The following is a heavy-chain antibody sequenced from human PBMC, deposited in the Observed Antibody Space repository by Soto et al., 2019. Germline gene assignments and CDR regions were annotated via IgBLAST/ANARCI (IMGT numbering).Heavy chain of an antibody. Sequence: GGSLRLSCAASGFTFSSYAMSWVRQAPGKGLEWVSAISGSGGSTYYADSVKGRFTISRDNSKNTLYLQMNSLRAEDTAVYYCAKDRRRYSSSDYYFDYRGQGTLVTVSS. CDR3: AKDRRRYSSSDYYFDY. D-gene: IGHD6-6*01. CDR2: ISGSGGST. V-gene: IGHV3-23*01. J-gene: IGHJ4*02. CDR1: GFTFSSYA.